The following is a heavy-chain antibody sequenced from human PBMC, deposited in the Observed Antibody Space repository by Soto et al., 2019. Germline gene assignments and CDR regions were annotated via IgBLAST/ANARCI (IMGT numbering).Heavy chain of an antibody. CDR1: GFTFSSYW. J-gene: IGHJ3*02. V-gene: IGHV3-74*01. Sequence: PGGSLRLSCAASGFTFSSYWMHWVRQAPGKGLVWVSRINSDGSSTSYADSVKGRFTISRDNAKNTLYLQMNSLRAEDTAVYYCARPRVVAAYNDAFDIWGQGTMVTVSS. CDR2: INSDGSST. D-gene: IGHD2-15*01. CDR3: ARPRVVAAYNDAFDI.